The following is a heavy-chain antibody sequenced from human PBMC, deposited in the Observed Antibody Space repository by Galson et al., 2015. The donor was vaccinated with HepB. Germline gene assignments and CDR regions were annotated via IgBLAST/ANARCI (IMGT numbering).Heavy chain of an antibody. D-gene: IGHD2-2*01. Sequence: SVKVSCKASGGTFSSYAISWVRQAPGQGLEWMGRIIPILGIANYAQKFQGRVTITADKSTSTAYMELSSLRSEDTAVYYCAIGRPSFRANWFDPWGQGTLVTVSS. CDR1: GGTFSSYA. CDR3: AIGRPSFRANWFDP. V-gene: IGHV1-69*04. J-gene: IGHJ5*02. CDR2: IIPILGIA.